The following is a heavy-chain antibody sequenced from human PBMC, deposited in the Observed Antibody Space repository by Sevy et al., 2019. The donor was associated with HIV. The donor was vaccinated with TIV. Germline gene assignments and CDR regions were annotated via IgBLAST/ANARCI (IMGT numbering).Heavy chain of an antibody. J-gene: IGHJ4*02. CDR2: ISWNSGAI. Sequence: GGSLRLSCAASEFIFDDYAMNWVRQVPGRGLQWVSGISWNSGAIDYADSVKGRFTMSRDNAKNSLYLQMNKLRLEDTALYDCAKERGYSYSSIDFWGQGTLVTVSS. CDR3: AKERGYSYSSIDF. D-gene: IGHD5-18*01. CDR1: EFIFDDYA. V-gene: IGHV3-9*01.